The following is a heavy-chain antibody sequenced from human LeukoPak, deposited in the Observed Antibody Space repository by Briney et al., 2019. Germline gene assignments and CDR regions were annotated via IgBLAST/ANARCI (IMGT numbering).Heavy chain of an antibody. Sequence: GGSLRLSCAASGFTFSNYWMHWVRQAPGKGLAWVSRINSDGSGTSYADSVKGRFTISRDNSKDTLYLQMNSLRAEDTAAYYCARGRGSYHYYYYYGMDVWGQGTTVTVSS. CDR3: ARGRGSYHYYYYYGMDV. CDR1: GFTFSNYW. J-gene: IGHJ6*02. V-gene: IGHV3-74*01. CDR2: INSDGSGT. D-gene: IGHD2-15*01.